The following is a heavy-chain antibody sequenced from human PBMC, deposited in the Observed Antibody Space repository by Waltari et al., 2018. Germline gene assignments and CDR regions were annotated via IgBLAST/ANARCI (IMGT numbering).Heavy chain of an antibody. CDR2: INYTGST. Sequence: QVQLQQWGAGLLKTSETLSLTCAVDRGSLRDYYWSWIRQPPGQGLEWIGEINYTGSTTYKPSLKSRVTISVDTSKNQFSLKLSSVTAADTAVYFCARKGYTSSWYNYWGQGTLVTVSS. V-gene: IGHV4-34*01. D-gene: IGHD6-13*01. J-gene: IGHJ4*02. CDR1: RGSLRDYY. CDR3: ARKGYTSSWYNY.